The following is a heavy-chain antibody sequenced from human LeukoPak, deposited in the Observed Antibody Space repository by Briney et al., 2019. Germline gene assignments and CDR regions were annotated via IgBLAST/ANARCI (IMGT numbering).Heavy chain of an antibody. V-gene: IGHV3-23*01. Sequence: GGSLRLSCAASGFTFSSNAMYWVRQAPGKGLQWVSAISGSGGSTYYADSVKGRFTISRDNSKNTLYLQMNSLRAEDTALYYCAKLPDFGVGYYYYYMDVWGKGTTVTVSS. CDR1: GFTFSSNA. CDR3: AKLPDFGVGYYYYYMDV. J-gene: IGHJ6*03. CDR2: ISGSGGST. D-gene: IGHD3-3*01.